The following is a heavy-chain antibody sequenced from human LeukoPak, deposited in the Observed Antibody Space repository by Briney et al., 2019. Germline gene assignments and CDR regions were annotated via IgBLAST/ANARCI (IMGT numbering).Heavy chain of an antibody. CDR1: GFTFSSYG. CDR3: AKGQGEVVVVAATNYYYGMDV. J-gene: IGHJ6*02. CDR2: ISYDGSNK. V-gene: IGHV3-30*18. Sequence: GGSLRLSCAASGFTFSSYGMHWVRQAPGKGLEWVAVISYDGSNKYYADSVKGRFTISRDNSKNTLYLQMNSLRAEDTAVYYCAKGQGEVVVVAATNYYYGMDVWGQGTTVTVSS. D-gene: IGHD2-15*01.